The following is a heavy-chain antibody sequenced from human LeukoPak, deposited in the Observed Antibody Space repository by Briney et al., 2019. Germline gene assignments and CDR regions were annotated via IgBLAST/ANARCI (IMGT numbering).Heavy chain of an antibody. J-gene: IGHJ5*02. D-gene: IGHD2-2*01. CDR1: GGSISSGDYY. V-gene: IGHV4-30-4*08. CDR2: IYYSGST. CDR3: AREGKCSSTSCRGFNWFDP. Sequence: SETLSLTCTVSGGSISSGDYYWSWIRQPPGKGLGWIGYIYYSGSTYYNPSLKSRVTISVDTSKNQFSLKLSSVTAADTAVYYCAREGKCSSTSCRGFNWFDPWGQGTLVIVSS.